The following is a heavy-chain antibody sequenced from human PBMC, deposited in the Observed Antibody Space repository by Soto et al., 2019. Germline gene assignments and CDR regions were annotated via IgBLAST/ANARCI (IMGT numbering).Heavy chain of an antibody. D-gene: IGHD4-17*01. CDR3: ASDLGDSGAFHI. CDR1: GGSITSGTYY. J-gene: IGHJ3*02. Sequence: SETLSLTCSVSGGSITSGTYYWSWIRQHPGKGLEWIGYIHYSGSTYYNPSLKSRVAISLDTSKNQFSLKPSSVTAADTAVYYCASDLGDSGAFHIWGQGTMVT. CDR2: IHYSGST. V-gene: IGHV4-31*03.